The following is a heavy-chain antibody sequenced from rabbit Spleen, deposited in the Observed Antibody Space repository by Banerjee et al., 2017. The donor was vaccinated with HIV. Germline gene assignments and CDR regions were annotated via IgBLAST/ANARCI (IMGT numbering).Heavy chain of an antibody. CDR3: ARDLAAWNSGSYAFNL. CDR2: IAGSSSGFT. CDR1: GFSFSSSDY. V-gene: IGHV1S40*01. Sequence: QSLEESGGGLVQPEGSLTLTCKASGFSFSSSDYICWVRQAPGKGLEWISCIAGSSSGFTYSATWAKGRFTISKASSTTVTLQMTSLTAADTATYFCARDLAAWNSGSYAFNLWGPGTLVTVS. J-gene: IGHJ4*01. D-gene: IGHD1-1*01.